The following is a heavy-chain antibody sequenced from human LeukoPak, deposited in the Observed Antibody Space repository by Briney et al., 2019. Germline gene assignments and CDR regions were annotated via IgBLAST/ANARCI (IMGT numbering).Heavy chain of an antibody. Sequence: ASVKVSCKASGYTFTSYEINGVRHATGQGLEWMGWMNHNRGNTGYAQKFQGRVTMTRNTSISTAYMELSSLRSEDTAVYYCARGAYTPRQEYCSSTSCYTDNWFDPWGQGTLVTVSS. CDR1: GYTFTSYE. CDR2: MNHNRGNT. CDR3: ARGAYTPRQEYCSSTSCYTDNWFDP. J-gene: IGHJ5*02. D-gene: IGHD2-2*02. V-gene: IGHV1-8*01.